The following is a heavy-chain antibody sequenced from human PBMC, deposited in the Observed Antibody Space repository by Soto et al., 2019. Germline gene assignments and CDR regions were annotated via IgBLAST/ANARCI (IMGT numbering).Heavy chain of an antibody. J-gene: IGHJ3*02. D-gene: IGHD1-26*01. Sequence: SVTLPLTWTVSGGSISSFYWIWIRQPQGKGLEWIGYIYYSGSTNYNPSLKSRVTISVDTSKNQFSLKLSSVTAADTAVYYCARRWGDAFDIWGQGTMVTVSS. CDR2: IYYSGST. CDR1: GGSISSFY. CDR3: ARRWGDAFDI. V-gene: IGHV4-59*01.